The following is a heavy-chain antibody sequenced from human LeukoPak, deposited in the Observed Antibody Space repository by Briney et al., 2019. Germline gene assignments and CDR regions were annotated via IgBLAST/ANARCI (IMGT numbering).Heavy chain of an antibody. CDR3: AKVSGSESYVGSRMDV. CDR1: GGSFSGYY. CDR2: INHSGST. J-gene: IGHJ6*02. D-gene: IGHD3-10*01. Sequence: SETLSLTCGVYGGSFSGYYWSWFRQSPGKGREWIGEINHSGSTNYNPSLKSRVTISVYTSKKQFSLKLGSVTAADTAVYYCAKVSGSESYVGSRMDVWGQGTTVTVSS. V-gene: IGHV4-34*01.